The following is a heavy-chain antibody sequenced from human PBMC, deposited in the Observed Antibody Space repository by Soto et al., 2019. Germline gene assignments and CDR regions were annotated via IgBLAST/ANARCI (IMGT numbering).Heavy chain of an antibody. J-gene: IGHJ4*02. CDR1: GGTFSSYA. CDR2: IIPIFGTA. Sequence: ASVQVSCKASGGTFSSYAISWVRQAPEQGLEWMGGIIPIFGTANYAQKFQGRVTITADKSTSTAYMELSSLRSEDTAVYYCARDNKYYDFLTGYFLDYWGQGTLVTVSS. CDR3: ARDNKYYDFLTGYFLDY. V-gene: IGHV1-69*06. D-gene: IGHD3-9*01.